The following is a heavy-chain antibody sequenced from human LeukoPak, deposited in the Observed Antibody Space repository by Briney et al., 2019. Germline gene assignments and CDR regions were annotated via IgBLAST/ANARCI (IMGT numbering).Heavy chain of an antibody. CDR2: IIPIFGTA. Sequence: SVKVSCKASGGTFSSYAISWVRQAPGQGLEWMGRIIPIFGTANYAQKFQGRVTITTDESTSTAYMELSSLRSEDTAVYYCARVSSYGRYYFDYWGQGTLVTVSS. J-gene: IGHJ4*02. CDR1: GGTFSSYA. D-gene: IGHD5-18*01. CDR3: ARVSSYGRYYFDY. V-gene: IGHV1-69*05.